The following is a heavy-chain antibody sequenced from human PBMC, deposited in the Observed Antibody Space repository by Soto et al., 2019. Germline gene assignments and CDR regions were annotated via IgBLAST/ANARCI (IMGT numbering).Heavy chain of an antibody. Sequence: GGSLRLSCAVSGFTVSSNYMNWIRQAPGKGLEWVSFIYSGGNTYYADSVKGRFTISRDNSKNMLYLQMNSLRVEDTAVYYCAREVRVRGFAFDIWGQGTMVTVSS. CDR3: AREVRVRGFAFDI. D-gene: IGHD3-3*01. V-gene: IGHV3-66*01. J-gene: IGHJ3*02. CDR1: GFTVSSNY. CDR2: IYSGGNT.